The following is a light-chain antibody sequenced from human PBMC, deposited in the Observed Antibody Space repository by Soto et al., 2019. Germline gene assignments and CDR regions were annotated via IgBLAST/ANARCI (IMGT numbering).Light chain of an antibody. CDR1: SSDVGGYNY. CDR3: SSFTTSSTVL. Sequence: QSALTQPASVSGSPGQSITISCTGTSSDVGGYNYVSWFQQHPGKAPKLMISDVTPRPSGVSNRFSGSKSCNTASLTISGLQAEDEADYYCSSFTTSSTVLFGVGTQLTVL. V-gene: IGLV2-14*01. J-gene: IGLJ2*01. CDR2: DVT.